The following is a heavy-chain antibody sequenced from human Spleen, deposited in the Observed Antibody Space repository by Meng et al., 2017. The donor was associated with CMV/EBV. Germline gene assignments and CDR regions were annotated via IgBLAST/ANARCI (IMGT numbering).Heavy chain of an antibody. D-gene: IGHD6-19*01. CDR3: ARQFSSGWYAEY. Sequence: TCAVNGGSLSGYHWSWIRQSPGMGLEWIGEISHAGGTKYNPSLKSRVTMSVDTSQNQFSLKVKSVTAADTAVYYCARQFSSGWYAEYWGPGTLVTVSS. J-gene: IGHJ4*02. CDR1: GGSLSGYH. CDR2: ISHAGGT. V-gene: IGHV4-34*01.